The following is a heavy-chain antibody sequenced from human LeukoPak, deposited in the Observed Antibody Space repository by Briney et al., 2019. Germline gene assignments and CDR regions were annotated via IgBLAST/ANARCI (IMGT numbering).Heavy chain of an antibody. J-gene: IGHJ4*02. CDR2: ISSSSSYT. D-gene: IGHD3-22*01. CDR1: GFTYSDYY. V-gene: IGHV3-11*06. CDR3: ARDTGGSYYYDSSGYYYGETSFDY. Sequence: PGGSLRLSCAASGFTYSDYYMSWIRQAPGKGLKWVSYISSSSSYTNYADSVKSRFTISRDNAKNSLYLQMNSLRAEDTAVYYCARDTGGSYYYDSSGYYYGETSFDYWGQGTLVTVSS.